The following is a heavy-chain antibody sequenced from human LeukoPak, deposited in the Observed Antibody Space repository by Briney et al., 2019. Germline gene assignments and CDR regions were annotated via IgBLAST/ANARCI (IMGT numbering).Heavy chain of an antibody. CDR3: ARDTLAYCGGDCYSKDDY. CDR2: IIPIFGIA. CDR1: GGTFSSYA. V-gene: IGHV1-69*04. D-gene: IGHD2-21*02. J-gene: IGHJ4*02. Sequence: SVKASCKASGGTFSSYAISWVRQAPGQGLEWMGRIIPIFGIANYAQKFQGRVTITADKSTSTAYMELSSLRSEDTAVYYCARDTLAYCGGDCYSKDDYWGQGTLVTVSS.